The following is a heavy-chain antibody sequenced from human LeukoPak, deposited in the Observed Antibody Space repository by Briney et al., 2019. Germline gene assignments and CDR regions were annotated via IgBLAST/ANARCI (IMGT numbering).Heavy chain of an antibody. CDR3: AREGDPRSGYYYDSSGYRPLDY. CDR1: GGSFSNYA. Sequence: ASVKVSCKASGGSFSNYAISWVRQAPGQGLEWMGGIIPIFGTANYAQKFQGRVTITADESTSTAYMELSSLRSEDTAVYYCAREGDPRSGYYYDSSGYRPLDYWGQGTLVTVSS. D-gene: IGHD3-22*01. V-gene: IGHV1-69*13. CDR2: IIPIFGTA. J-gene: IGHJ4*02.